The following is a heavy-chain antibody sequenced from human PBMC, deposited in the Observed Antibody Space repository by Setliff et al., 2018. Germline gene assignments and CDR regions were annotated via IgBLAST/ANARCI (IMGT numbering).Heavy chain of an antibody. J-gene: IGHJ6*03. V-gene: IGHV5-51*01. CDR2: IYPDDSDA. CDR3: ARMFGAGHSGWLNMDV. Sequence: GESLKISCKGSGYTFTNYWIGWVRQMPGKGLEWMGIIYPDDSDARYSPSFRGQVTISVDKSISTAYLQWRSLKASDTAMYYCARMFGAGHSGWLNMDVWGKGTTVTVSS. D-gene: IGHD3-10*02. CDR1: GYTFTNYW.